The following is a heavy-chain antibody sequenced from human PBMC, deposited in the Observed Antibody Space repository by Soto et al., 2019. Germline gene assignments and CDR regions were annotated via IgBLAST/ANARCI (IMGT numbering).Heavy chain of an antibody. V-gene: IGHV3-30*18. CDR3: AKDRYYDSSGYAGVQH. CDR2: ISYDGSNK. Sequence: QVQLAESGGGVVQPGRSLRLSCAASGFTFSSYGMHWVRQAPGKGLEWVAVISYDGSNKYYADSVKGRFTISRDNSKNTLYLQMNSLRAEDTAVYYCAKDRYYDSSGYAGVQHWGQGTLVTVSS. J-gene: IGHJ1*01. D-gene: IGHD3-22*01. CDR1: GFTFSSYG.